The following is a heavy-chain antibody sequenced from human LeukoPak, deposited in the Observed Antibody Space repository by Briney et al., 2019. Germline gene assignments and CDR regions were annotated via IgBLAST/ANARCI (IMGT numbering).Heavy chain of an antibody. V-gene: IGHV3-30*03. CDR2: ISYDGSNK. Sequence: PGGSLRLSCAASGFIFSSYGMHWVRQAPGKGLEWVAVISYDGSNKYYADSVKGRFTISRDNSKTTLYLQMNSLRAEDTAVYYCARQSCRGGSCFIDYWGQGTLVTVSS. CDR1: GFIFSSYG. CDR3: ARQSCRGGSCFIDY. D-gene: IGHD2-15*01. J-gene: IGHJ4*02.